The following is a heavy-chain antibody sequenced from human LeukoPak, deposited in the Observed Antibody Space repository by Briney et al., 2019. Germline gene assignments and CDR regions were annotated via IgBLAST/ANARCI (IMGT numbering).Heavy chain of an antibody. CDR1: GFTFSTYW. J-gene: IGHJ4*02. CDR3: AREPRCSSCSHEY. CDR2: IKQDGSEK. D-gene: IGHD6-13*01. Sequence: GGSLRLSCAASGFTFSTYWMNWVRQAPGKGLEWVANIKQDGSEKYYVDSVKGRFVVSRDNAKNSLYLQMNSLGAEDTAVYYCAREPRCSSCSHEYWGQGILVTVSS. V-gene: IGHV3-7*01.